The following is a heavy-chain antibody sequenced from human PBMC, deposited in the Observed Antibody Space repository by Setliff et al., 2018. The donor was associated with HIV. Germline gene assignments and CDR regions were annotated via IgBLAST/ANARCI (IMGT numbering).Heavy chain of an antibody. CDR1: GFTFSNYP. V-gene: IGHV3-48*01. Sequence: GGSLRLSCVASGFTFSNYPMKWIRQAPGKGLECVSYITSSSDTTYYGDSVQGRFTTSRDNSKSTLYLQMNGLRVEDTAVYYCAKDGISGGAYPPYYFDYWGHGTLVTVSS. D-gene: IGHD2-15*01. J-gene: IGHJ4*01. CDR3: AKDGISGGAYPPYYFDY. CDR2: ITSSSDTT.